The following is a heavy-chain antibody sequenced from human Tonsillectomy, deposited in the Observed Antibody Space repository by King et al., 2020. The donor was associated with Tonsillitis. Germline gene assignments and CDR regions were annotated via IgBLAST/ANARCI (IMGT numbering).Heavy chain of an antibody. CDR3: ARGPFLGGQTDAFDI. CDR2: IYHSGST. Sequence: LQLQESGSGLVKPSQTLSLTCAVSGGSISSGGYSWSWIRQPPGKGLEWIGYIYHSGSTYYNPSLKSRVTISVDRSKNQFSLKLSSVTAADTAVYYCARGPFLGGQTDAFDIWGQGTMVTVSS. D-gene: IGHD3-10*01. CDR1: GGSISSGGYS. J-gene: IGHJ3*02. V-gene: IGHV4-30-2*01.